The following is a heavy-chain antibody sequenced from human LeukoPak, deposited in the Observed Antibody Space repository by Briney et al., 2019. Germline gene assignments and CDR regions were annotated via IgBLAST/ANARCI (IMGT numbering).Heavy chain of an antibody. CDR3: ARGLGRTTYYFDY. Sequence: GGSLRLSCAASGFTFDDYGMSWVRQVPGKGLEWVSGINWNSGSTGYADSVKGRFTISRDNAKNSLFVQMNNLRAEDTALYYCARGLGRTTYYFDYWGQGTLVTVSS. CDR2: INWNSGST. D-gene: IGHD4-11*01. CDR1: GFTFDDYG. J-gene: IGHJ4*02. V-gene: IGHV3-20*04.